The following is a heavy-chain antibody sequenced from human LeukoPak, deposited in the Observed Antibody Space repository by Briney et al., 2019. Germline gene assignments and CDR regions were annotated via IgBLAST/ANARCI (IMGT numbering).Heavy chain of an antibody. D-gene: IGHD1-26*01. Sequence: GGSLRLSCAASGFTFTSYSMNWVRQAPGKGLEWVSYISSSSSTIYYAASVKGRFTISRDNAKNSLYLQMNSLRAEDTAVYYCARQTPLSGSYFDYWGQGTLVTVSS. CDR2: ISSSSSTI. CDR1: GFTFTSYS. CDR3: ARQTPLSGSYFDY. V-gene: IGHV3-48*04. J-gene: IGHJ4*02.